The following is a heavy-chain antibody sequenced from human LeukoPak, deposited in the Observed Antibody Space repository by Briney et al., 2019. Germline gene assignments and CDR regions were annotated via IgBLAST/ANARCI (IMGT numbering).Heavy chain of an antibody. Sequence: GGSLRLSCAASGFTFSSYAMNWVRQAPGKGLEWVSSISSSSSYIYYADSVKGRFTISRDNAKNSLYLQMNSLRAEDTAVYFCASTANTRDFDYWGQGTLVTVSS. CDR2: ISSSSSYI. CDR1: GFTFSSYA. D-gene: IGHD2-21*02. CDR3: ASTANTRDFDY. J-gene: IGHJ4*02. V-gene: IGHV3-21*01.